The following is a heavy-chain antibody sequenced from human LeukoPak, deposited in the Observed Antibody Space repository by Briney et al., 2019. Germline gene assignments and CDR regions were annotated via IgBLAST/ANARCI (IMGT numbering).Heavy chain of an antibody. CDR1: GGSISSGSYY. D-gene: IGHD3-9*01. J-gene: IGHJ5*02. Sequence: SQTLSLTCTVSGGSISSGSYYWSWIRQPAGMGLEWIGRIYTSGSTNYNPSLKSRVTISVDTSKNQFSLKLSSVTAADTAVYYCAREDYDILTGYPRFDPWGQGTLVTVSS. CDR2: IYTSGST. CDR3: AREDYDILTGYPRFDP. V-gene: IGHV4-61*02.